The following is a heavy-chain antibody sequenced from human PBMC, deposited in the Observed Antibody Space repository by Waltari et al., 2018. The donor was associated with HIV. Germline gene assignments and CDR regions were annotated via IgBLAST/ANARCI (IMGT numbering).Heavy chain of an antibody. CDR3: AKPEVADYGDLPDY. Sequence: QVQLVESGGGVVQPGGSLRLSCAASGFTFSSYGMHWVRQAPGKGLEWVAFIRYDGSNKYYADSVKGRFTISRDNSKNTLYLQMNSLRAEDTAVYYCAKPEVADYGDLPDYWGQGTLVTVSS. V-gene: IGHV3-30*02. CDR2: IRYDGSNK. D-gene: IGHD4-17*01. J-gene: IGHJ4*02. CDR1: GFTFSSYG.